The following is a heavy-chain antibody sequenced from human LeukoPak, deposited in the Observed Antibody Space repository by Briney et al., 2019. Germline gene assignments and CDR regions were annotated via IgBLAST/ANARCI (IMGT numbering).Heavy chain of an antibody. V-gene: IGHV3-9*01. CDR3: AKDMIRGTIH. CDR1: GFTFSSYA. Sequence: GGSLRLSCAASGFTFSSYAMHWVRQAPGKGLEWVSGISWKSGSIGYADSVKGRFTISRDNAKNSLYLQMNSLRAEDTALYYCAKDMIRGTIHWGQGTLVTVSS. D-gene: IGHD3-10*01. CDR2: ISWKSGSI. J-gene: IGHJ4*02.